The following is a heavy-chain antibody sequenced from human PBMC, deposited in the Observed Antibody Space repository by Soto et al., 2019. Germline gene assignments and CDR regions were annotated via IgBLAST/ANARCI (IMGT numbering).Heavy chain of an antibody. Sequence: QVQLVESGGGVVQPGRSLRLSFAASGFTFSSYGLHWVRQAPGKGLAWVAVIWYDGSNKYYADHVKGRFTISRDNSKNTLYLQMNSLRADDTAVYYCARGSGYYGDYWCQGTLVTVSS. CDR2: IWYDGSNK. V-gene: IGHV3-33*01. D-gene: IGHD3-22*01. CDR3: ARGSGYYGDY. J-gene: IGHJ4*02. CDR1: GFTFSSYG.